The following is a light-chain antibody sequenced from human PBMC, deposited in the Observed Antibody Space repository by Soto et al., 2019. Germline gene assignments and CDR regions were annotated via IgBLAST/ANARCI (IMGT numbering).Light chain of an antibody. CDR1: QSVSSY. Sequence: EIVLTQSPATLSLSPGERATLSCRASQSVSSYLAWYQQKPGQAPRLLIYDASNRATGIPARFSGSGSGTDFTLTISSLEPEEFAVYYCQQRSNCPPITFGPGTKVDIK. CDR2: DAS. V-gene: IGKV3-11*01. J-gene: IGKJ3*01. CDR3: QQRSNCPPIT.